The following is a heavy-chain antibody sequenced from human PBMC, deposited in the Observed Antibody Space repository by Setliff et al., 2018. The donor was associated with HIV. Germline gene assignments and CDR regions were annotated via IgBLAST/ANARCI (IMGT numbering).Heavy chain of an antibody. D-gene: IGHD1-26*01. CDR3: VRDPIEGSPDYFDY. J-gene: IGHJ4*02. CDR1: GVTSSSYW. Sequence: PSETLSLSCAVSGVTSSSYWVDWVRQAPGKGLVWVSRIHSDGSLTNYADSVKGRFTISRDNSRNTLLLQMNNLRPEDTATYYCVRDPIEGSPDYFDYWGQGALVTVSS. CDR2: IHSDGSLT. V-gene: IGHV3-74*01.